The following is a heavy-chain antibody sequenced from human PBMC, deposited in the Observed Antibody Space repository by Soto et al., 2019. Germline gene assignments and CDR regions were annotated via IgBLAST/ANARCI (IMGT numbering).Heavy chain of an antibody. CDR1: GFTFSSYW. J-gene: IGHJ5*02. Sequence: GGSLRLSCAASGFTFSSYWMSWVRQAPGKGLEWVANIKQDGSEKYYVDSVKGRFTISRDNAKNSLYLQMNSLSAEDTAVYYCAREPQGAVAGTGAWFDPWGQGTLVTVSS. V-gene: IGHV3-7*03. D-gene: IGHD6-19*01. CDR2: IKQDGSEK. CDR3: AREPQGAVAGTGAWFDP.